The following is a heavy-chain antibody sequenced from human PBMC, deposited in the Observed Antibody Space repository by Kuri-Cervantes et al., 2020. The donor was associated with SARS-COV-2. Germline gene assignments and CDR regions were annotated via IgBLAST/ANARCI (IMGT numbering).Heavy chain of an antibody. CDR1: GFNFSRTD. Sequence: GESLKISCAASGFNFSRTDMHWVRQAPGKGLEWVAVISHDGKNKKCIASGKGRFTISRDNSQNTLYLHMKSLRSEDTAVYYCAKDVQWLLYYFDYWGQGTLVTVSS. CDR2: ISHDGKNK. V-gene: IGHV3-30*18. D-gene: IGHD6-19*01. CDR3: AKDVQWLLYYFDY. J-gene: IGHJ4*02.